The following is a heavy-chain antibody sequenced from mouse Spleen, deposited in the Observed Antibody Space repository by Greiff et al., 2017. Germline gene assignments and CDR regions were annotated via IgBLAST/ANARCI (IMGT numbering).Heavy chain of an antibody. CDR2: ISSGGSYT. Sequence: EVQLVESGGDLVKPGGSLKLSCAASGFTFSSYGMSWVRQTPDKRLEWVATISSGGSYTYYPDSVKGRFTISRDNAKNTLYLQMSSLKSEDTAMYYCARLGYRYFDYWGQGTTLTVSS. D-gene: IGHD2-14*01. J-gene: IGHJ2*01. CDR1: GFTFSSYG. CDR3: ARLGYRYFDY. V-gene: IGHV5-6*01.